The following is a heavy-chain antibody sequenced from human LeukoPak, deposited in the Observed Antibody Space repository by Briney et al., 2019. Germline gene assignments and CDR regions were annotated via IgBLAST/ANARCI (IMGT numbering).Heavy chain of an antibody. Sequence: ASVQFSCKAAGCTLSNYAMKWGRRAPGRGREGRGGINTNTGDPTYTQGFTGQFVFSLDTSVNTAYLQINSLKPEDTAVYYCASTLTGDLSEPFDYWGQGPLVTVSS. J-gene: IGHJ4*02. V-gene: IGHV7-4-1*02. CDR3: ASTLTGDLSEPFDY. CDR1: GCTLSNYA. CDR2: INTNTGDP. D-gene: IGHD7-27*01.